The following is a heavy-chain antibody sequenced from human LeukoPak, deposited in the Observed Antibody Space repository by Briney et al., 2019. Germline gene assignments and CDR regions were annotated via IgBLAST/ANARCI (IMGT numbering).Heavy chain of an antibody. CDR2: ISPSGGST. CDR3: ATGRRPLSGYNFDY. J-gene: IGHJ4*02. V-gene: IGHV1-46*01. D-gene: IGHD3-22*01. CDR1: GYTFTSNY. Sequence: ASVKVSCKAFGYTFTSNYMHWVRQAPGQGPEWMGVISPSGGSTTYAQKFQGRVTLTRDMSTSTDYLELSSLRSEDTAVYYCATGRRPLSGYNFDYWGQGTLVTVSS.